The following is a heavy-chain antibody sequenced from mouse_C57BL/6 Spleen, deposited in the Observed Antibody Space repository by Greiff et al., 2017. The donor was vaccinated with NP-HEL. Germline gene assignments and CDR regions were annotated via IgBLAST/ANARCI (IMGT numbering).Heavy chain of an antibody. Sequence: QVQLQQSGAELARPGASVKLSCKASGYTFTSYGISWVKQRTGQGLEWIGEIYPRSGNTYYNEKFKGKATLTAAKSSSTAYMELRSLTSEDSAVYFCARNDGYYWFAYWGQGTLVTVSA. V-gene: IGHV1-81*01. J-gene: IGHJ3*01. D-gene: IGHD2-3*01. CDR2: IYPRSGNT. CDR1: GYTFTSYG. CDR3: ARNDGYYWFAY.